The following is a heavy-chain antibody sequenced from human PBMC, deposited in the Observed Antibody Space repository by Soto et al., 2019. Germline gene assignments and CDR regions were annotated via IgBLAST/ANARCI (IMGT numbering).Heavy chain of an antibody. CDR3: ARGYDDFSLGY. Sequence: SETLSLTCTVSGDSINSYYWSWIRQSPGRGLEWIGYIYYSGSTKYNASLKSRVTISVDTSKNQFSVRLGSVTAADTAVYYCARGYDDFSLGYWGQGMLVTVSS. V-gene: IGHV4-59*01. D-gene: IGHD3-3*01. J-gene: IGHJ4*02. CDR2: IYYSGST. CDR1: GDSINSYY.